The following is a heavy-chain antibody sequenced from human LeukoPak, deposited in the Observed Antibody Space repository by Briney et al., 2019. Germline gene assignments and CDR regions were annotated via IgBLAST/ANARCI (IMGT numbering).Heavy chain of an antibody. D-gene: IGHD3-10*01. CDR1: GYTFTELS. Sequence: ASVKVSCKVSGYTFTELSTHWMRQVRGKGLEWVGTFDPEDGKTLSAQKFQGRVALTEDSSTNTAYMELSSLTSEDTGIYYCATPLRASRSPIMDVWGQGTTVTVSS. V-gene: IGHV1-24*01. CDR3: ATPLRASRSPIMDV. J-gene: IGHJ6*02. CDR2: FDPEDGKT.